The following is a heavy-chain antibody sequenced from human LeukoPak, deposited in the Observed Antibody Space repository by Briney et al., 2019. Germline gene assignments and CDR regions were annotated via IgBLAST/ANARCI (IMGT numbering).Heavy chain of an antibody. D-gene: IGHD6-13*01. J-gene: IGHJ5*02. CDR3: AKAQLGEYNWFDP. V-gene: IGHV4-59*11. CDR1: GGSISSHY. CDR2: IYYSGST. Sequence: TSETLSLTCTVSGGSISSHYWSWIRQPPGKGLEWIGYIYYSGSTNYNPSLKSRVTISVDTSKNQFSLKLSSVTAADTAVYYCAKAQLGEYNWFDPWGQGTLVTVSS.